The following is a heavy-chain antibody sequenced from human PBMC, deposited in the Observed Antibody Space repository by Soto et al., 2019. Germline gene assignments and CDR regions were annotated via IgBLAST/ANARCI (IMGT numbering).Heavy chain of an antibody. CDR2: INTDGSST. CDR1: GFTFSNYW. Sequence: GGSLRLSCAASGFTFSNYWMHWVRQAPGKGLVWVSRINTDGSSTNYARSVKGRFTISRDNANNTLYLQLNSLRAEDTAVYYCVRGGYSRGLDYWGQGALVTVSS. CDR3: VRGGYSRGLDY. D-gene: IGHD6-13*01. J-gene: IGHJ4*02. V-gene: IGHV3-74*01.